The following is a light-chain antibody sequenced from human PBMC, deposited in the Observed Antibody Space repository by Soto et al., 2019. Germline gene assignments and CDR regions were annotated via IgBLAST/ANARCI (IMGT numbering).Light chain of an antibody. Sequence: DIVLTQSPGTLSLSPGDRATLSCRASQSVSTSYLAWYQQKPGQAPRLLIYGASDRATGIPDRFSGSGSGTDFTLTISRLEPEDFAVYYCQQYVTSPFTFGPGTKVDIK. J-gene: IGKJ3*01. CDR2: GAS. CDR1: QSVSTSY. CDR3: QQYVTSPFT. V-gene: IGKV3-20*01.